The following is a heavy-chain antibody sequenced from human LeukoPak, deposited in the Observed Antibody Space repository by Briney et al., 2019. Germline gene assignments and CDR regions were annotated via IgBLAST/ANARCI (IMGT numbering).Heavy chain of an antibody. J-gene: IGHJ3*02. Sequence: ASVKVSCKASGGTFSSYAISWVRQAPGQGLEWMGRIIPILGIANYAQKFQSRVTITADKSTSTAYMELSSLRSEDTAVYYCARDLSSAVAGAFDIWGQGTMVTVSS. CDR3: ARDLSSAVAGAFDI. CDR1: GGTFSSYA. V-gene: IGHV1-69*04. D-gene: IGHD6-19*01. CDR2: IIPILGIA.